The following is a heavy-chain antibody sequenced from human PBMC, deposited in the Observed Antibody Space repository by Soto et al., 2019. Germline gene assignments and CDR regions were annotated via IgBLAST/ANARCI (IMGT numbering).Heavy chain of an antibody. D-gene: IGHD3-10*01. J-gene: IGHJ4*02. Sequence: QVQLQESGPGLVKPSQTLSLTCTVSGGSISSGGYYWSWIRQHPGKGLEWIGYIYYSGSTYYNPSLKSRVTISVDTSKNPFFLKLRSVTAADTAVYYCARAKLLLWFGELYYWGQGTLVTVSS. CDR1: GGSISSGGYY. V-gene: IGHV4-31*03. CDR3: ARAKLLLWFGELYY. CDR2: IYYSGST.